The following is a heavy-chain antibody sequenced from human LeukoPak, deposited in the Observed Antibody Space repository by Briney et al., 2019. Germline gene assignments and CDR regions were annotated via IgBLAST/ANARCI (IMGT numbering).Heavy chain of an antibody. CDR2: INHSGST. CDR3: ARVYVKRGLYYYDSSGYHHFDY. V-gene: IGHV4-34*01. D-gene: IGHD3-22*01. J-gene: IGHJ4*02. CDR1: GGSFSGYY. Sequence: SETLSLTCAVYGGSFSGYYWCWIRQPPGKGLEWIGEINHSGSTNYNPSLKSRVTISVDTSKNQFSLKLSSVTAADTAVYYCARVYVKRGLYYYDSSGYHHFDYWGQGTLVTVSS.